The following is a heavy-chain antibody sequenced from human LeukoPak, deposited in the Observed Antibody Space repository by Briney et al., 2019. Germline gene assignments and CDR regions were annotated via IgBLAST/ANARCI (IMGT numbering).Heavy chain of an antibody. V-gene: IGHV1-8*01. D-gene: IGHD3-10*01. CDR1: GYTFTSYD. CDR2: MNPNSGNT. J-gene: IGHJ3*02. CDR3: ARGWFGELFDAFDI. Sequence: ASVKVSCKASGYTFTSYDINWVRQATGQGLEWMGWMNPNSGNTGYAQKFQGRVTMTGNPSISTAYMELSSLRSEDTAVYYCARGWFGELFDAFDIWGQGTMVTVSS.